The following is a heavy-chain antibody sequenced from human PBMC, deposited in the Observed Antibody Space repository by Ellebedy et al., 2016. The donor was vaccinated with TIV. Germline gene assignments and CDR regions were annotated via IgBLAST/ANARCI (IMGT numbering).Heavy chain of an antibody. CDR3: ARPLDGYKNDAFDI. CDR1: AGSFSDYY. V-gene: IGHV4-34*01. Sequence: SETLSLTXGAYAGSFSDYYWTWIRQPPGEGLEWIGEVSHSGSTNYNPSLKSRVTISVDTSKNQFSLKLSSVTAADTAVYYCARPLDGYKNDAFDIWGQGTMVTVSS. CDR2: VSHSGST. J-gene: IGHJ3*02. D-gene: IGHD5-24*01.